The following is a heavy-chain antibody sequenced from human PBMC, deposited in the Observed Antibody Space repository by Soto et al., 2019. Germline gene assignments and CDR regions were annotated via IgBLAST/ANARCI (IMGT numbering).Heavy chain of an antibody. J-gene: IGHJ5*02. CDR1: GGSISSGGYY. Sequence: QVQLQESGPGLVKPSQTLSLSCTVSGGSISSGGYYWSWIRQHPGKGLEWIGEIHHIGSTYYNPSLQSRVAISVDTSKNQFSLRLRSVTAADTAMYYCAIVPVAPENWFDPWGQGTLVTVSA. V-gene: IGHV4-31*03. CDR3: AIVPVAPENWFDP. D-gene: IGHD2-21*01. CDR2: IHHIGST.